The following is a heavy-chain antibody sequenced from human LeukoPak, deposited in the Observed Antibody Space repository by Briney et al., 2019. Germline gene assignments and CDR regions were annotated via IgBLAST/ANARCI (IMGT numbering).Heavy chain of an antibody. D-gene: IGHD1-14*01. CDR1: GGSFSGYY. Sequence: SETLSLACAVYGGSFSGYYWSLIRQPPGKGLEWIGEINHSGSTNYNPSLKSRVTISVDTSKNQFSLKLSSVTAADTAVYYCARGFRSEPSRNNWFDPWGQGTLVTVSS. V-gene: IGHV4-34*01. CDR2: INHSGST. CDR3: ARGFRSEPSRNNWFDP. J-gene: IGHJ5*02.